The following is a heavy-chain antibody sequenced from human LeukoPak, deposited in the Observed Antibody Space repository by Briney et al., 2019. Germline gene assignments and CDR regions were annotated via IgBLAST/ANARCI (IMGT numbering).Heavy chain of an antibody. J-gene: IGHJ4*02. CDR2: IYYSGST. V-gene: IGHV4-31*03. Sequence: DPSETLSLTCTVSGGSISSGGYYWSWIRQHPGKGLEWIGYIYYSGSTYYNPSLKSRVTISVDTSKNQFSLKLSSVTAADTAVYYCARVDGCSSTSCYMGFDYWGQGTLVTVSS. CDR3: ARVDGCSSTSCYMGFDY. CDR1: GGSISSGGYY. D-gene: IGHD2-2*02.